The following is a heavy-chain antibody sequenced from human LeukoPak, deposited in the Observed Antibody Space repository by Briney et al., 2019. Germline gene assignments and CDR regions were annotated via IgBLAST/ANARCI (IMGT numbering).Heavy chain of an antibody. V-gene: IGHV4-59*08. CDR1: GGSISSYY. CDR3: ARHERVPYWYLDL. D-gene: IGHD1-1*01. J-gene: IGHJ2*01. CDR2: IYYSGST. Sequence: PSETLSLTCTVSGGSISSYYWSWIRQPPGKGLEWIGYIYYSGSTNYNPSLKSRVTISVDTSKNQFSLKLSSVTAADTAVYYCARHERVPYWYLDLWGRGTLVTVSS.